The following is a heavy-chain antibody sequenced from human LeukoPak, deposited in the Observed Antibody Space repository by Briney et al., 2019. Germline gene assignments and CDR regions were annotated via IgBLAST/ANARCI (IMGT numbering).Heavy chain of an antibody. J-gene: IGHJ4*02. CDR3: ARVGTGTRSFDS. CDR2: ISAYNGYR. D-gene: IGHD1/OR15-1a*01. V-gene: IGHV1-18*01. Sequence: ASVKVSCKTSGYTFTTYDINWVRQAPGQGLEWMGRISAYNGYRNYGQRFQGRVTMTTDTSTNTAYMELKSLRSDDAAVYYCARVGTGTRSFDSWGQGTLATVSS. CDR1: GYTFTTYD.